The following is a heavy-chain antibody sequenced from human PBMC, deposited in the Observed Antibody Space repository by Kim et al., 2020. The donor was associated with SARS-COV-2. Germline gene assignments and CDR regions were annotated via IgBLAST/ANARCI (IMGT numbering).Heavy chain of an antibody. V-gene: IGHV3-53*01. Sequence: TYCAWSVMRRFTNSRDNSKDTLHLQMNSLRVEDTAIYYCARSAAGARFYNWGQGTLVTVSS. CDR3: ARSAAGARFYN. J-gene: IGHJ4*02. CDR2: T. D-gene: IGHD1-26*01.